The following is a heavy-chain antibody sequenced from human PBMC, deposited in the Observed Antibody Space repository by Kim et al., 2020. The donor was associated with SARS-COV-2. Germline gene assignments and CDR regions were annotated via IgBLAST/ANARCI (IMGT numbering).Heavy chain of an antibody. CDR2: MYPGDSDT. D-gene: IGHD3-10*01. CDR1: GYKFTKYW. J-gene: IGHJ4*02. V-gene: IGHV5-51*01. CDR3: ARLGSGVVGSGSSYKPFDY. Sequence: GESLKISCKGSGYKFTKYWIGWVRQTPEKGLEWMGIMYPGDSDTRYSPSFQGQVTISADKSISTSFLQWSGLKASDTAMYYCARLGSGVVGSGSSYKPFDYWGQGTLVTVSS.